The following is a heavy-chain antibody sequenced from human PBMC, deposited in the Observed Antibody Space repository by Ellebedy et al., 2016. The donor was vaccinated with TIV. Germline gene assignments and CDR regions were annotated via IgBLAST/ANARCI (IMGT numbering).Heavy chain of an antibody. V-gene: IGHV1-69*04. D-gene: IGHD4-17*01. CDR2: IIPILGIA. CDR1: GGTFSSYA. CDR3: ASPYGDYDYYYGMDV. Sequence: AASVKVSCKASGGTFSSYAISWARQAPGQGLEWMGRIIPILGIANYAQKFQGRVTITADKSTSTAYMELSSLRSEDTAVYYCASPYGDYDYYYGMDVWGQGTTVTVSS. J-gene: IGHJ6*02.